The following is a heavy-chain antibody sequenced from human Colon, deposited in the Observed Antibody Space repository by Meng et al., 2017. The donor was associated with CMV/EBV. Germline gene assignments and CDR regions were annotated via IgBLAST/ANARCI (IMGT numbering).Heavy chain of an antibody. V-gene: IGHV3-23*01. CDR2: ISGSGDTT. D-gene: IGHD5-12*01. J-gene: IGHJ4*02. Sequence: ESLKITCEGVGFTFSGYAMNWVRQAPGKGLEWVSIISGSGDTTRYADSARGRFTVSRDNSRNTLYLQMNSLRAEDTAVYYCTKDRTREIVPVTNYFYYWGRGTLVTVSS. CDR1: GFTFSGYA. CDR3: TKDRTREIVPVTNYFYY.